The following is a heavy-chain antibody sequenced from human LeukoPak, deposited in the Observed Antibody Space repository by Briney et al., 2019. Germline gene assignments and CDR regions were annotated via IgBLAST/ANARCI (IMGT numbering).Heavy chain of an antibody. V-gene: IGHV3-23*03. CDR3: ARDGGSGWSSAFFDH. CDR2: MYSDGNT. Sequence: GGSLRLSCAASGFTFSSYAMSWVRQAPGKGLEWVSVMYSDGNTDYADSVKGRFTISRDISKNTLYLQMSSLRAEDTAVYYCARDGGSGWSSAFFDHWGQGTLVTVSS. D-gene: IGHD6-19*01. J-gene: IGHJ4*02. CDR1: GFTFSSYA.